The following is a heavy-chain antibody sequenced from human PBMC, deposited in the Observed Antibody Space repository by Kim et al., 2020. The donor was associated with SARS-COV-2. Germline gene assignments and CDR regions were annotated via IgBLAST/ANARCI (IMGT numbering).Heavy chain of an antibody. J-gene: IGHJ4*02. CDR2: IYYSGST. V-gene: IGHV4-61*01. CDR1: GGSVSSGSYY. Sequence: SETLSLTCTVSGGSVSSGSYYWSWIRQPPGKGLEWIGYIYYSGSTNYNPSLKSRVTISVDTSKNQFSLKLSSVTAADTAVYYCARERSPYYYDSSGYCFDYWGQGTLVTVSS. CDR3: ARERSPYYYDSSGYCFDY. D-gene: IGHD3-22*01.